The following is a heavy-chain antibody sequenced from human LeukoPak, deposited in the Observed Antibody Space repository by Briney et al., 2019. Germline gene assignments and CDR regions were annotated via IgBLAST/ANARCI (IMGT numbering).Heavy chain of an antibody. CDR3: AREVYAGNWFDP. D-gene: IGHD2-8*01. Sequence: GGSLRLSCAASGXTFSTCAMHWVRQAPGKGLEYVAAISGNGDSTYYANSVKGRFTISRDNSKNTLYLQMGSLRPEDMAAYYCAREVYAGNWFDPWGQGTLVTVSS. CDR2: ISGNGDST. J-gene: IGHJ5*02. V-gene: IGHV3-64*01. CDR1: GXTFSTCA.